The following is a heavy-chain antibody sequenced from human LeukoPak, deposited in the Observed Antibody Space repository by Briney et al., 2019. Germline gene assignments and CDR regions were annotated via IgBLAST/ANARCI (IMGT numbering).Heavy chain of an antibody. CDR1: GGTFSSYA. J-gene: IGHJ4*02. D-gene: IGHD4-11*01. V-gene: IGHV1-69*05. CDR3: ATLGHDYTSAAYDY. Sequence: ASVKVSCKASGGTFSSYAISWVRQAPGQGLEWMGGIIPIFGTANYAQKFQGRVTITTDEFTSTAYMELSSLRSEDTAVYYCATLGHDYTSAAYDYWGQGTLVTVSS. CDR2: IIPIFGTA.